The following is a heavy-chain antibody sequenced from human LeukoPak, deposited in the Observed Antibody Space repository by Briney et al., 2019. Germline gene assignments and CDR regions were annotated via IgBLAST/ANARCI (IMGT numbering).Heavy chain of an antibody. J-gene: IGHJ4*02. CDR1: GFTFSSYA. D-gene: IGHD6-13*01. V-gene: IGHV3-23*01. CDR3: AKGVSSSWYRNYFDY. Sequence: GGSLRLSCAASGFTFSSYAMSWVRQAPGKGLEWVSAISGSGGSTYYADSVKGRFTISRDNSKNTLYLQMNSLRAEDTAVYYCAKGVSSSWYRNYFDYWGQGTLVTVSS. CDR2: ISGSGGST.